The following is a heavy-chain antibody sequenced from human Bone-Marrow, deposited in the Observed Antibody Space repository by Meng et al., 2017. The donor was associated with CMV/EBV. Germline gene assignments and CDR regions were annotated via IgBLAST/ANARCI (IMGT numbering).Heavy chain of an antibody. J-gene: IGHJ4*02. CDR1: GYTFTTYD. CDR3: ALISYCTSVTCYYLDY. CDR2: MNPNKDNT. D-gene: IGHD2-8*02. V-gene: IGHV1-8*01. Sequence: ASVKVSCKASGYTFTTYDISWVRQVTGQGLEWMGRMNPNKDNTGYAQKLQGRVTMTRDISTNTAYMELSSLRSADTAMHYCALISYCTSVTCYYLDYWGQGTLVTVSS.